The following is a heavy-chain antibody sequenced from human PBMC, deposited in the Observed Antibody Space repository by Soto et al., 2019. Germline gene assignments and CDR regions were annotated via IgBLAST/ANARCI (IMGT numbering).Heavy chain of an antibody. Sequence: QVQLVESGGGVVQPGRSLRLSCAAPGFTFSSYIMHWVRQAPGKGLEWVAVILDDGSNKYYADSVKGRFTISRDNSKNTLYLQMNSLRAEDTAVYYCARDDEGGSNCDLGYWGQGTLVTVSS. V-gene: IGHV3-30-3*01. CDR1: GFTFSSYI. J-gene: IGHJ4*02. CDR3: ARDDEGGSNCDLGY. CDR2: ILDDGSNK. D-gene: IGHD3-10*01.